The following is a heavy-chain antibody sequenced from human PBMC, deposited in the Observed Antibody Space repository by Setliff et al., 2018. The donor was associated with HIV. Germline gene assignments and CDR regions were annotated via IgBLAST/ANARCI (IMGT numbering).Heavy chain of an antibody. CDR2: INHSESA. Sequence: SETLSLTCAVYGESFTDYFWTWIRQSPGKGLEWIGEINHSESANYNPSLKSRVTISIDTSKKQFSLGLRSVTAADTAMYYCARGPKLTTRREGVFDTWGRGTMVTVSS. D-gene: IGHD4-17*01. CDR1: GESFTDYF. V-gene: IGHV4-34*01. CDR3: ARGPKLTTRREGVFDT. J-gene: IGHJ3*02.